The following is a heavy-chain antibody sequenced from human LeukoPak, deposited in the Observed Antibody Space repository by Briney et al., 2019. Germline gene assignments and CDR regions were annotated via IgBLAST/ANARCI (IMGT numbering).Heavy chain of an antibody. CDR1: GGSISSYY. Sequence: SETPSLTCTVSGGSISSYYWSWIRQPPGKGLEWLGYIYYSGSTNYNPSLKSRVTISVDTSKNQFSLKLSSVTAADTAVYYCARDRTGTYDYWGQGTLVTVSS. CDR2: IYYSGST. CDR3: ARDRTGTYDY. D-gene: IGHD1-1*01. J-gene: IGHJ4*02. V-gene: IGHV4-59*01.